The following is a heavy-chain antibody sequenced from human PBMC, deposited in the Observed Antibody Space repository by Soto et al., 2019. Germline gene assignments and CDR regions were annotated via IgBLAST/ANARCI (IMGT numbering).Heavy chain of an antibody. CDR1: GGTFSSYA. D-gene: IGHD3-16*01. J-gene: IGHJ3*02. CDR3: ASQHRLRGGPTAFDI. Sequence: ASVKVSCKASGGTFSSYAISWVRQAPGQGLEWMGGIIPIFGTANYAQKFQGRVTITADESTSTAYMELSSLRSEDTAVYYCASQHRLRGGPTAFDIWGQGTMVTVSS. CDR2: IIPIFGTA. V-gene: IGHV1-69*13.